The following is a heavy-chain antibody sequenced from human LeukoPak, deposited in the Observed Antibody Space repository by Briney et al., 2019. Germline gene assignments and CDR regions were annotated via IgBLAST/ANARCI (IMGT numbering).Heavy chain of an antibody. J-gene: IGHJ4*02. Sequence: ASVKVSCKVSGYTLTELSMHWVRQAPGKGLEWVGGFDPEDGETIYAQKFQGRVTMTEDTSTDTAYMELSSLRSEDTAVYYCATDPPSSGYYTGFDYWGQGTLVTVSS. V-gene: IGHV1-24*01. D-gene: IGHD3-22*01. CDR2: FDPEDGET. CDR1: GYTLTELS. CDR3: ATDPPSSGYYTGFDY.